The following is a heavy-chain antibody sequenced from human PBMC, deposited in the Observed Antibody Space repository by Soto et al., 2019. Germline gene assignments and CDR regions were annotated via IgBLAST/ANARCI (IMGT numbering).Heavy chain of an antibody. CDR1: GDNFANSW. V-gene: IGHV5-51*01. Sequence: EVQLLQSGAEVKKAGEPLKISCKVSGDNFANSWIGWVRQMPGEGLEWMGIIHPGDSDTRYNPSFRGQVTISADNYISTAYLKCSSLKASDTAMYFCTRAIPLAAPDWFDTWGQGTLVTVSS. D-gene: IGHD2-15*01. CDR2: IHPGDSDT. CDR3: TRAIPLAAPDWFDT. J-gene: IGHJ5*02.